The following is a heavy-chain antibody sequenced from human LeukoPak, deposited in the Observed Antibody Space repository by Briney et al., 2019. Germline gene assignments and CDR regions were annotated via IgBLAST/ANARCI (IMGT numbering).Heavy chain of an antibody. CDR2: INPNSGGT. J-gene: IGHJ4*02. CDR1: GYTFTGYY. CDR3: ARGEHVVVVPAAFNSFDY. D-gene: IGHD2-2*01. V-gene: IGHV1-2*02. Sequence: VASVKVSCKASGYTFTGYYMHWVRQAPGQGLEWMGWINPNSGGTNYAQKFQGRVTMTRDTSISTAYMELSRLRSDDTAVYYCARGEHVVVVPAAFNSFDYWGQGTLVTVSS.